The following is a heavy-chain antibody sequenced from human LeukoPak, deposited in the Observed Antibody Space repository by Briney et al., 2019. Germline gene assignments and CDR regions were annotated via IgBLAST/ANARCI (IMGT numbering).Heavy chain of an antibody. V-gene: IGHV1-69*13. CDR2: IIPIFGTA. Sequence: GASVKVSCKASGGTFSSYAISWVRQAPGQGLEWMGGIIPIFGTANYAQKFQGRVTITADESTSTAYMELSGLRSEDTAVYYCASGPRGYDFSVVYYMDVWGKGTTVTVSS. J-gene: IGHJ6*03. D-gene: IGHD3-3*01. CDR1: GGTFSSYA. CDR3: ASGPRGYDFSVVYYMDV.